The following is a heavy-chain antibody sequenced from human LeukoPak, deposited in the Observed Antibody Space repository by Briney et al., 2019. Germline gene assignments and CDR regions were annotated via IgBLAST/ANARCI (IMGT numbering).Heavy chain of an antibody. CDR2: ISSRSSTI. CDR3: ARKGGPLGPPFDN. V-gene: IGHV3-48*04. J-gene: IGHJ4*02. CDR1: GFTFSSYS. Sequence: GGSLRLPYAASGFTFSSYSMNWVRQAPGKGPEWVSYISSRSSTIYYADSVKGRFTISRDNATNSLYLQMNSLRAEDTAVYYCARKGGPLGPPFDNWGQGTLVTVSS. D-gene: IGHD7-27*01.